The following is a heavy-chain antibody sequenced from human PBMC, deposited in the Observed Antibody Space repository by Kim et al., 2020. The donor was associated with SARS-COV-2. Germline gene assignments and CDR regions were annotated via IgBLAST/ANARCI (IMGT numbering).Heavy chain of an antibody. J-gene: IGHJ2*01. CDR1: GGSISDTTYY. CDR2: IYYSGST. D-gene: IGHD2-8*01. V-gene: IGHV4-39*01. CDR3: ARSPAVMMFGIIPVMHWYFDL. Sequence: SETLSLTCTVSGGSISDTTYYWGWIRQSPGEGLEWIGTIYYSGSTYHNPSLESRVTLSVDTSKNQFSLKLSSVTAADTAVYFCARSPAVMMFGIIPVMHWYFDLWGRGTLVTVSS.